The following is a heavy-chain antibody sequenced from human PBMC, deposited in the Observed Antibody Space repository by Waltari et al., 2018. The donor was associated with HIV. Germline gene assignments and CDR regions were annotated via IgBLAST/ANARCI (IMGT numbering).Heavy chain of an antibody. D-gene: IGHD3-22*01. CDR2: ISFDGSSA. CDR3: ARDSLYSDSSGYYFRPFDM. V-gene: IGHV3-30-3*01. J-gene: IGHJ3*02. Sequence: QDQLVESGGGVVQPGRSLRLSCAASGFPFSRYAMHWVRQAPGKGLEWVAVISFDGSSAYYADSVKGRFIISKDNPKNTLYLQMKSLITEDTAVYFCARDSLYSDSSGYYFRPFDMWGQGTMVTVSS. CDR1: GFPFSRYA.